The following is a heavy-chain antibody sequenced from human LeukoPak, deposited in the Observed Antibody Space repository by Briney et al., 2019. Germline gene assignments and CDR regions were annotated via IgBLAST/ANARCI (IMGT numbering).Heavy chain of an antibody. V-gene: IGHV1-18*01. J-gene: IGHJ4*02. D-gene: IGHD3-3*01. CDR2: ISAYNGNT. CDR3: ARAQYDFWSGYSRVNFDY. Sequence: GASVTVSCRASGYTFTSYGISWVRQAPGQGLEWMGWISAYNGNTNYAQKLQGRVTMTTDTSTSTAYMELRSLRSDDTAVYYCARAQYDFWSGYSRVNFDYWGQGTLVTVSS. CDR1: GYTFTSYG.